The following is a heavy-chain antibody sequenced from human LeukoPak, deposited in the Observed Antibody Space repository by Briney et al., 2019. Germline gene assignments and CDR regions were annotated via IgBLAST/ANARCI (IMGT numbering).Heavy chain of an antibody. CDR2: IYYSGST. J-gene: IGHJ4*02. Sequence: SETLSLTCTVSGVSISSSSYYWGWIRQPPGKGLEWIGSIYYSGSTYYNPSLKSRVTISVDTSKNQFSLKLSSVTAADTAVYYCATLEYSSSCFDYWGQGTLVTVSS. V-gene: IGHV4-39*01. CDR1: GVSISSSSYY. D-gene: IGHD6-6*01. CDR3: ATLEYSSSCFDY.